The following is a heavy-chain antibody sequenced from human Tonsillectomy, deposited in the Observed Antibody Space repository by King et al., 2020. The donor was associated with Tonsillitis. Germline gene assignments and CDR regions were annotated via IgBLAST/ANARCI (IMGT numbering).Heavy chain of an antibody. Sequence: VQLVESGGGVVQPGRSLRLSCAASGFIFSSYAMHWVRQAPGKGLEWVAVVSYDGSNKFYADSVKGRFTISRDNSNNTVYVQMNSLRAEDTAVYYCAGDLSGSYSASDHWGQGTLVTVSS. V-gene: IGHV3-30-3*01. CDR1: GFIFSSYA. CDR2: VSYDGSNK. J-gene: IGHJ4*02. D-gene: IGHD1-26*01. CDR3: AGDLSGSYSASDH.